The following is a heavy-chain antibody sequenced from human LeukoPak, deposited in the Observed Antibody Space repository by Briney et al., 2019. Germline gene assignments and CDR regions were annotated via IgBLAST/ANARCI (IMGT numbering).Heavy chain of an antibody. CDR1: GFTFSNYW. V-gene: IGHV3-7*03. CDR2: IKGDGSEK. J-gene: IGHJ3*02. CDR3: ARDVNRGVFDI. Sequence: GGSLRLSCEASGFTFSNYWMSWVRQAPGKGLEWVANIKGDGSEKDSLDSVKGRFTISRDNPKNSVYLQMNRLRAEDRAVYYCARDVNRGVFDIWGQGTMVTVSS.